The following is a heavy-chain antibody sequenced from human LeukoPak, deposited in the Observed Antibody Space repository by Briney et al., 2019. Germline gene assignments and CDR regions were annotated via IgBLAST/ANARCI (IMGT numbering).Heavy chain of an antibody. CDR1: GFTFSSYW. CDR2: INSDGSST. V-gene: IGHV3-74*01. D-gene: IGHD6-19*01. J-gene: IGHJ4*02. CDR3: ARAKEEQWLVFDY. Sequence: GGSLRLSCAASGFTFSSYWMHWVRQAPGKGLVWVSRINSDGSSTSYADSVKGRFTISRDNAKNTLYLQMNSLRAEGTAVYYCARAKEEQWLVFDYWGQGTLVTVSS.